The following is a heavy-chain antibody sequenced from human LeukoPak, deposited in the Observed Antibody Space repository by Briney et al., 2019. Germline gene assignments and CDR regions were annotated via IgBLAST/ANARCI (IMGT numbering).Heavy chain of an antibody. CDR3: ARGGGGGNPFDY. Sequence: PGGSLRLSCAVSGFTVSTNYMSWVRDAPGKGLEWVSVIYSGGDTYYADSMKGRSTVSRDNSKNTLYLQMNSLRAEDTAVYYCARGGGGGNPFDYWGQGTLVTVSS. CDR1: GFTVSTNY. D-gene: IGHD1-14*01. V-gene: IGHV3-53*01. J-gene: IGHJ4*02. CDR2: IYSGGDT.